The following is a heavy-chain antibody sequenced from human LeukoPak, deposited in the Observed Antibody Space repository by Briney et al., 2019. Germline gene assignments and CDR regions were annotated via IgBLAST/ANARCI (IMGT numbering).Heavy chain of an antibody. V-gene: IGHV3-23*01. CDR1: GFTFSSYT. D-gene: IGHD6-19*01. CDR3: AKDTTCGYSSGSG. Sequence: GGSLRLSCAASGFTFSSYTMNWVRQAPGKGLEWVSAISGSGGSTYYADSVKGRFTISRDNSKNTLYLQMNSLRAEDTAVYYCAKDTTCGYSSGSGWGQGTLVTVSS. J-gene: IGHJ4*02. CDR2: ISGSGGST.